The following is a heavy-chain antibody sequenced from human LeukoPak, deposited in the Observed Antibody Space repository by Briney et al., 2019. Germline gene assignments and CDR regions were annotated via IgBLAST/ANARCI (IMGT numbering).Heavy chain of an antibody. D-gene: IGHD3-9*01. CDR2: INPNSGGT. Sequence: ASVKVSCKASGYTFTGYYMHWVRQAPGQGLEWMGWINPNSGGTDYEQKFQGRVTMTRDTSISTAYMELSRLRSDDTAVYYCATGTTDYYAFDIWGQRTMVTVSS. CDR1: GYTFTGYY. CDR3: ATGTTDYYAFDI. V-gene: IGHV1-2*02. J-gene: IGHJ3*02.